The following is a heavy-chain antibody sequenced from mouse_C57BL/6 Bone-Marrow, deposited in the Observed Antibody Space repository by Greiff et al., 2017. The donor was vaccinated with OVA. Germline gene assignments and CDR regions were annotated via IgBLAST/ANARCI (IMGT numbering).Heavy chain of an antibody. V-gene: IGHV1-64*01. J-gene: IGHJ4*01. Sequence: VQLQQSGAELVKPGASVKLSCKASGYTFTSYWMHWVKQRPGQGLEWIGMIHPNSGSTNYNEKFKSKATLTVDKSSSTAYMQLSSLTSEDSAVYYCARWLLYAMDYWGQGTSVTVSS. CDR2: IHPNSGST. CDR3: ARWLLYAMDY. D-gene: IGHD2-3*01. CDR1: GYTFTSYW.